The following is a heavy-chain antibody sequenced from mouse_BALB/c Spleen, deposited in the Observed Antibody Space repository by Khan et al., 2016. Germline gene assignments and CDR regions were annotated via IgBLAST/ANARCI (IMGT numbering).Heavy chain of an antibody. J-gene: IGHJ1*01. Sequence: EVKLLESGGGLVQPGGSLKLSCAASGFDFSRYWMSWVRQAPGKGLEWIGEINQDSSTINYTPSLKDKFIISRDNAKNTLDLQMSKVRSEGTALYYCASTFWYFDVWCAGTTVTVSS. CDR3: ASTFWYFDV. CDR1: GFDFSRYW. CDR2: INQDSSTI. V-gene: IGHV4-1*02.